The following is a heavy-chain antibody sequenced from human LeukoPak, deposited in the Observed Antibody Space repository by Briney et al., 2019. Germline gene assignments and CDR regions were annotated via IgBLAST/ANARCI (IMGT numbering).Heavy chain of an antibody. CDR1: GFTFGDYA. V-gene: IGHV3-49*04. Sequence: PGGSLRLSCTASGFTFGDYAMSWVRQAPAKGLEWVGFIRSKAYGGTTEYAASVKGRFTISRDDSKSIAYLQMNSLKTEDTAVYYCTRVKQQLASYLDYWGQGTLVTVSS. CDR2: IRSKAYGGTT. CDR3: TRVKQQLASYLDY. D-gene: IGHD6-13*01. J-gene: IGHJ4*02.